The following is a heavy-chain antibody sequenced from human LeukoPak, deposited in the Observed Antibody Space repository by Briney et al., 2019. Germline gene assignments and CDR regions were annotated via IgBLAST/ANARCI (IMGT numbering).Heavy chain of an antibody. J-gene: IGHJ4*02. Sequence: SETPSLTCTVSGGSISSSSYYWGWIRQPPGKGLEWIGSIYYDGSTYYNPSLKSRVTISVDTSKNQLPLKLGSVTAADTAVYYCARPIWYGSGSYSYYFDYWGQGTLVTVSP. CDR3: ARPIWYGSGSYSYYFDY. D-gene: IGHD3-10*01. CDR1: GGSISSSSYY. CDR2: IYYDGST. V-gene: IGHV4-39*01.